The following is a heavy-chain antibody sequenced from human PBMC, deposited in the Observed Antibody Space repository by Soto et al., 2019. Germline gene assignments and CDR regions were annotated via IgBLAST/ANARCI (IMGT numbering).Heavy chain of an antibody. Sequence: QVQLVESGGGVVQPGRSLRLSCAASGFTFSTYGMHWVRQAPGKGLECVAVIWYDGRDKYYEDSVKGRFTISRDNSKNTLYLQMNSLRVEDTAVYYCARGAPYSSGLNWFDPWGQGTLVTVSS. CDR2: IWYDGRDK. CDR3: ARGAPYSSGLNWFDP. J-gene: IGHJ5*02. D-gene: IGHD6-19*01. CDR1: GFTFSTYG. V-gene: IGHV3-33*01.